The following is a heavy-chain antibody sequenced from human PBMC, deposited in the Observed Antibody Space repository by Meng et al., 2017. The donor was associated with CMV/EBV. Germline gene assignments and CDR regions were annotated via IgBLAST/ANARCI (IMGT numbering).Heavy chain of an antibody. CDR1: GDTFTSYD. V-gene: IGHV1-8*01. CDR2: MNPNSGNT. Sequence: ASVKVSCKASGDTFTSYDINWVRQATGQGLEWMGWMNPNSGNTDYAQKFQGRVTMTRNTSTSTAYMELSSLRSEDTAVYYCARGLPWETRRFRMVIGTRLGGMDVWGQGTTVTVSS. D-gene: IGHD2-21*01. J-gene: IGHJ6*02. CDR3: ARGLPWETRRFRMVIGTRLGGMDV.